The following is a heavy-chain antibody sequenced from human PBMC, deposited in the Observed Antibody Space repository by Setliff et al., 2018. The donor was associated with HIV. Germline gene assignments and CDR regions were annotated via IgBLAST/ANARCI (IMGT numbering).Heavy chain of an antibody. J-gene: IGHJ4*01. CDR3: VRGALLAAFDFDY. D-gene: IGHD3-10*01. V-gene: IGHV1-3*01. CDR2: INVGKGDT. Sequence: GASVKVSCKASGYTFTTYSMHWVRQAPGQSLEWMGWINVGKGDTKYSQEFQGRVTMTRDTSAGTAYMELSSLRSDDTAVYFCVRGALLAAFDFDYWGQGTLVTVSS. CDR1: GYTFTTYS.